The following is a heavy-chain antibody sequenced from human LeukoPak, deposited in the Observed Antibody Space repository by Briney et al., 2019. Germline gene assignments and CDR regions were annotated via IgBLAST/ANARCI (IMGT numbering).Heavy chain of an antibody. Sequence: PSETLSLACAVYGGSFSGYYWSWIGQPPGKGLEWIWEINHSGSTNYNPSLKSRVTISVDTSKNQFSLKLSSVTAADTAVYYCARALFISGSSYYFDYWGQGTLVTVSS. J-gene: IGHJ4*02. CDR1: GGSFSGYY. CDR2: INHSGST. D-gene: IGHD3-10*01. CDR3: ARALFISGSSYYFDY. V-gene: IGHV4-34*01.